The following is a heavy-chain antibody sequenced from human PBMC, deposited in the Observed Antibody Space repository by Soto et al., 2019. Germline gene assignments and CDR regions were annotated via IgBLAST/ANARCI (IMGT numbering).Heavy chain of an antibody. CDR3: VRYQ. D-gene: IGHD2-2*01. V-gene: IGHV3-7*01. CDR1: GFSFSWYA. CDR2: IKPDGSEK. J-gene: IGHJ4*02. Sequence: EVQLVESGGGLVQPGGSLRLSCAASGFSFSWYARTWVRQAPGKGLEWVASIKPDGSEKYYVDSVKGRFTTSRDNAKNSVHRQIDSLRAEATAVCYCVRYQWGQGTLV.